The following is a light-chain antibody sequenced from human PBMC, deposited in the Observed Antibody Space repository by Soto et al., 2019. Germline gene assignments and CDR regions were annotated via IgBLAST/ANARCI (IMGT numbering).Light chain of an antibody. CDR3: SSYTTGGSYV. V-gene: IGLV2-14*01. CDR2: DVS. CDR1: SRDVGGYNS. J-gene: IGLJ1*01. Sequence: SALTQPASVSGSPGLSIAISCTGTSRDVGGYNSVSWYQQQPGKVPELMIYDVSNRPSGVSNRFSGSKSGNTASLTISGLQAEDEGDYYCSSYTTGGSYVFGTGTKLTVL.